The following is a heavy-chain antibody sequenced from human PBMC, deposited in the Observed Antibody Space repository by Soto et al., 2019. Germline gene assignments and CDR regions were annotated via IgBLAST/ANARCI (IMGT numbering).Heavy chain of an antibody. D-gene: IGHD6-13*01. CDR3: AGGQQLVHNE. Sequence: QLQLQESGSGLVKPSQTLSLTCAVSGGSIISSGYSWSWIRQPPGKGLEWIGYIYHSGSTYYNPSLKRRVTISVDRTKNQFSLKLSSVTAADTAVYYCAGGQQLVHNEWGQGTLVTVSS. V-gene: IGHV4-30-2*01. CDR1: GGSIISSGYS. CDR2: IYHSGST. J-gene: IGHJ4*02.